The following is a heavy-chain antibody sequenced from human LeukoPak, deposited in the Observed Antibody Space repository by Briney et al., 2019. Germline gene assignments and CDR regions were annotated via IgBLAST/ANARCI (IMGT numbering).Heavy chain of an antibody. V-gene: IGHV3-53*01. CDR3: ARDGSYLDY. CDR1: GFIVSSNY. Sequence: EGSLRLSCAASGFIVSSNYMSWVRQAPGKGLEWVSILYSGGSTYYADSVKGRFTISRDNSKNTLYLQMNSLRAEDTAVYYCARDGSYLDYWGQGTLVTVSS. J-gene: IGHJ4*02. CDR2: LYSGGST.